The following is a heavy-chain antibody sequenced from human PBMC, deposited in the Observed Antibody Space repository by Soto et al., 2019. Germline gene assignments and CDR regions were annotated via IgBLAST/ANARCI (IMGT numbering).Heavy chain of an antibody. CDR3: AKYCGGDCYFHDRETDDAFDI. D-gene: IGHD2-21*02. CDR1: GFTFSSYA. Sequence: GGSLRLSCAASGFTFSSYAMSWVRQAPGKGLEWVSAISGSGGSTYYADSVKGRFTISRDNSKNTLYLQMNSLRAEDTAVYYCAKYCGGDCYFHDRETDDAFDIWGQGTMVTVSS. CDR2: ISGSGGST. J-gene: IGHJ3*02. V-gene: IGHV3-23*01.